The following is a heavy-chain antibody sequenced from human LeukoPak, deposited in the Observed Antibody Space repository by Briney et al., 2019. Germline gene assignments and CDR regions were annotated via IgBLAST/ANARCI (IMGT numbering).Heavy chain of an antibody. CDR2: INHSGST. D-gene: IGHD6-6*01. V-gene: IGHV4-34*01. J-gene: IGHJ4*02. CDR1: GRSFSGYY. CDR3: ARGGHGYRSSDDYFDY. Sequence: SETLSLTCAVYGRSFSGYYWSWIRQPPGKGLEWIGEINHSGSTNYNPSLKSRVTISVDTSKNQFSLKLSSVTAADTAVYYCARGGHGYRSSDDYFDYWGQGTLVTVSS.